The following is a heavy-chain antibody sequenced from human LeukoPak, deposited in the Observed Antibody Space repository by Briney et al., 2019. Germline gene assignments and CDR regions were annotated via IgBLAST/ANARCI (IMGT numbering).Heavy chain of an antibody. J-gene: IGHJ4*02. CDR1: GFTFSNYA. CDR3: AKWGDYDILTGYYDSDY. Sequence: GASLRLSCAASGFTFSNYAMSWVRQAPGKGLEWVSAIGGRGGGTYYADSVKGRFTVSRDYSKNTLYLQMNSLRAEDTAVYYCAKWGDYDILTGYYDSDYWGQGTLVTVSS. D-gene: IGHD3-9*01. V-gene: IGHV3-23*01. CDR2: IGGRGGGT.